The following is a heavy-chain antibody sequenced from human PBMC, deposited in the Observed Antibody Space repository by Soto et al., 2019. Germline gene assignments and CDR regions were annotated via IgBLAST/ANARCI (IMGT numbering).Heavy chain of an antibody. CDR3: VRRGGGDYLFDS. D-gene: IGHD4-17*01. V-gene: IGHV4-39*07. CDR1: GDSISTSNYY. CDR2: LFYSGGT. Sequence: QLQLQESGPGLVKPSETLSLTCSVSGDSISTSNYYWGWIRQPPGKGLEWIGHLFYSGGTYYNPSLKSRVSISVDTSKNEFSLKLTSITAADTAIYFCVRRGGGDYLFDSWGQGILVTVSS. J-gene: IGHJ4*02.